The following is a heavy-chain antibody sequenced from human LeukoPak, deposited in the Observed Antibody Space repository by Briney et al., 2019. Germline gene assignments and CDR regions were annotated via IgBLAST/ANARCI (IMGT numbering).Heavy chain of an antibody. J-gene: IGHJ4*02. CDR1: GLTFGDYG. CDR3: TGSFGELSFFAH. CDR2: IRSKAYGGTT. D-gene: IGHD3-10*01. Sequence: GGSLRLSCIASGLTFGDYGMSWVRQAPGKGLEWVGFIRSKAYGGTTEYAASVKGRFTISRDDSKSIAYLQVNGLKTEDTAVYYCTGSFGELSFFAHWGQGTLVTVSS. V-gene: IGHV3-49*04.